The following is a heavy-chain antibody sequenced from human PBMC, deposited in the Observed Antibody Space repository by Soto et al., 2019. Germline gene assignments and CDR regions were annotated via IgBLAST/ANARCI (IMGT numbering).Heavy chain of an antibody. D-gene: IGHD3-9*01. V-gene: IGHV4-39*01. Sequence: SETLSLTCTVSGGSISSSSYYWGWIRQPPGKGLEWIGSIYYSGSTYYNPSLKSRVTISVDTSKNQFSLKLSSVTAADTAVYYCASHNYDILTDYGMDVWGQWTTVTVSS. J-gene: IGHJ6*02. CDR3: ASHNYDILTDYGMDV. CDR2: IYYSGST. CDR1: GGSISSSSYY.